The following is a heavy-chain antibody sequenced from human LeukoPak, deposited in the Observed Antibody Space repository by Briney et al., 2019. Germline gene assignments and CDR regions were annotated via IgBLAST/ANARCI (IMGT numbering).Heavy chain of an antibody. Sequence: GGPLRLSCAASGFTFSSYWMSWVRQAPGKGLEWVANIKQDGSEKYYVDSVKGRFTISRDNAKNSLYLQMNSLRAEDTAVYYCARVSGSPPYYYYYMDVWGKGTTVTVSS. CDR2: IKQDGSEK. V-gene: IGHV3-7*01. CDR3: ARVSGSPPYYYYYMDV. J-gene: IGHJ6*03. CDR1: GFTFSSYW. D-gene: IGHD2-15*01.